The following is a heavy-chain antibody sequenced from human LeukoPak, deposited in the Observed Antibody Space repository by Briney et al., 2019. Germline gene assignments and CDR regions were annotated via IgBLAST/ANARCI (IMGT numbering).Heavy chain of an antibody. CDR2: ILNDGNT. CDR3: ANDGGDYGDRLDY. V-gene: IGHV3-30*18. CDR1: GLTFRRYG. D-gene: IGHD4/OR15-4a*01. Sequence: GRPLRLSCVASGLTFRRYGMHWVRQAPGKGLEWVAVILNDGNTHFSDSVRGRFNISRDNSKNTVYLQMDSLRVEDTAKYYCANDGGDYGDRLDYWGQGTLVGVSS. J-gene: IGHJ4*02.